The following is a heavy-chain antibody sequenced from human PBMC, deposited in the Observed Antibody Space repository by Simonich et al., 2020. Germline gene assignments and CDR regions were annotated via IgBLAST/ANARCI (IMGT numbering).Heavy chain of an antibody. CDR3: AKDVAAAGTEYFQH. J-gene: IGHJ1*01. CDR2: FMWNSGSI. CDR1: GFTFDDYA. Sequence: EVQLVESGGGLVQPGRSLRLSCAASGFTFDDYAMHWVRQAPGKGLVWVIGFMWNSGSIGDSDSVKGRFTISRDNAKNSLYLQMNSLRAEDTALYYCAKDVAAAGTEYFQHWGQGTLVTVSS. D-gene: IGHD6-13*01. V-gene: IGHV3-9*01.